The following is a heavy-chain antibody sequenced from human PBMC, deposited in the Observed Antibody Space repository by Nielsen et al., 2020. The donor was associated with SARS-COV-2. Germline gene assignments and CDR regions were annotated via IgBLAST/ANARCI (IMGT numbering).Heavy chain of an antibody. CDR3: AMGRGVVPAGAEY. CDR2: IDPSGGSA. CDR1: GYTFTHYG. D-gene: IGHD2-2*01. V-gene: IGHV1-46*01. J-gene: IGHJ4*02. Sequence: ASVKVSCKASGYTFTHYGISWVRQAPGQGLEWMGIIDPSGGSASYAQKFQGRVTMTSDTSTSTVYLELNSLRSEDTAVYYCAMGRGVVPAGAEYWGQGTLVTVSS.